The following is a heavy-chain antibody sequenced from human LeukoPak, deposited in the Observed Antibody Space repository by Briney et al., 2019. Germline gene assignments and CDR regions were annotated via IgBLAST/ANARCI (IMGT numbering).Heavy chain of an antibody. CDR3: ASLSSRGWTWGFQH. J-gene: IGHJ1*01. CDR2: IFYSGNT. Sequence: SETLSLTCAVYGGSFSGYYWSWIRQPPGEGLEWIGSIFYSGNTYYNPSLESRVTISVDTSKNQFSLKLTSVTAADTALYYCASLSSRGWTWGFQHWGQGTVVTVSS. D-gene: IGHD6-25*01. CDR1: GGSFSGYY. V-gene: IGHV4-34*12.